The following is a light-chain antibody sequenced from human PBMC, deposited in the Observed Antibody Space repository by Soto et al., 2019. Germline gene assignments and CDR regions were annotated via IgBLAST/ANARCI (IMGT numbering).Light chain of an antibody. V-gene: IGKV3-11*01. CDR3: QQRSNRPLT. J-gene: IGKJ4*01. CDR2: DTS. Sequence: EIVLTQSPATLSLSPGERATLSCRADQIVSSYLAWYQQKPGQAPRLLIYDTSNRATGIPARFSGSASGTDFNLTISSLEPEDFEVYYCQQRSNRPLTFGGGTKVDIK. CDR1: QIVSSY.